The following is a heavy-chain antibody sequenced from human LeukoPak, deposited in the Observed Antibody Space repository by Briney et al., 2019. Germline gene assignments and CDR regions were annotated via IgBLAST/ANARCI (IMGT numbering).Heavy chain of an antibody. D-gene: IGHD3-22*01. Sequence: GESLKISCKGSGYSFTSYWIGWVRQMPGKGLEWMGIIYPGDSDTRYSPSFQGQVTISADKSISTAYLQWSSLKASDTAMYYCARAALTYYYDSSGYHFDYWGQGTLVTVSS. CDR2: IYPGDSDT. CDR3: ARAALTYYYDSSGYHFDY. CDR1: GYSFTSYW. V-gene: IGHV5-51*01. J-gene: IGHJ4*02.